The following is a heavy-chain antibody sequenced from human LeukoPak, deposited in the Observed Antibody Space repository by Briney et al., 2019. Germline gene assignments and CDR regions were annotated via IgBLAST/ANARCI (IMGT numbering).Heavy chain of an antibody. Sequence: SVKVSCKASGGTFSSFAISWVRQAPGQGLEWMGRIFPTLGTANYAPKFQGRATITAAKSTSTAYMELSSLRSEDTAVYCCAKDEGYTNLPDNWGQGTLVTVSS. V-gene: IGHV1-69*04. CDR3: AKDEGYTNLPDN. CDR1: GGTFSSFA. J-gene: IGHJ4*02. D-gene: IGHD5-18*01. CDR2: IFPTLGTA.